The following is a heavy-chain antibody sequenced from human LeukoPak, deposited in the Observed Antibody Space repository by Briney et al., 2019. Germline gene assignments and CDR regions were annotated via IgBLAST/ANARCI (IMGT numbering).Heavy chain of an antibody. CDR3: ARDSRLAAAGNFDY. J-gene: IGHJ4*02. CDR2: IYYTGNT. CDR1: GGSINSGAYW. V-gene: IGHV4-31*03. Sequence: SETLTLTCTVAGGSINSGAYWWSRIRQHPGKGLEWIGYIYYTGNTYYNPSLKSRVTISLDTSKNQFSLKLSSVTAADTALYYCARDSRLAAAGNFDYWGQGTLVTVSS. D-gene: IGHD6-13*01.